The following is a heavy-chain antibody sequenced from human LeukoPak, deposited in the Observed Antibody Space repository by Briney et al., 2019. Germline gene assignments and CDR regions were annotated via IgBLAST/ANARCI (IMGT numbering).Heavy chain of an antibody. V-gene: IGHV3-21*01. CDR1: GFTFDSYS. D-gene: IGHD5-18*01. Sequence: PGGSLRLSCAASGFTFDSYSMNWVRQAPGMGLEWVSSISSSSSSIYYADSVKGRFTISRDNAKNSLYLQMNSLRAEDTAVYYCARASGDIVETATMGSYWGQGTLVTVSS. CDR3: ARASGDIVETATMGSY. CDR2: ISSSSSSI. J-gene: IGHJ4*02.